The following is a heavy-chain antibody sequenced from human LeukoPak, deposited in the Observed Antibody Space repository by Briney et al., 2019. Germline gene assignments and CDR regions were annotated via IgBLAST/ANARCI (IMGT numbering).Heavy chain of an antibody. CDR2: MYYSGNT. CDR3: ARGKYYFDY. CDR1: VDSISGYY. Sequence: SETLSLTCTVSVDSISGYYWSWIRQPPGKGLEWIGYMYYSGNTNNNPSLKSRLTTSLDTSKNQFSLKLSSVTAADTAVYYCARGKYYFDYWGQGTLVTVSS. V-gene: IGHV4-59*01. J-gene: IGHJ4*02.